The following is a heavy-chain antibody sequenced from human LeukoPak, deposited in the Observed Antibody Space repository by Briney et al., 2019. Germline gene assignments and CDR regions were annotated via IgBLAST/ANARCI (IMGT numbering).Heavy chain of an antibody. J-gene: IGHJ4*02. V-gene: IGHV6-1*01. D-gene: IGHD3-10*01. Sequence: SQTLSLTCAISGDSVSSNSAVWHWIRQSPSRGLEWLGRTYYRSKWYNEYAVSVKSRITINPDTSKNHFSLQLNSVTPEDTAVYYCARSTMVRGVPFDYWGQGVLVTVSS. CDR1: GDSVSSNSAV. CDR3: ARSTMVRGVPFDY. CDR2: TYYRSKWYN.